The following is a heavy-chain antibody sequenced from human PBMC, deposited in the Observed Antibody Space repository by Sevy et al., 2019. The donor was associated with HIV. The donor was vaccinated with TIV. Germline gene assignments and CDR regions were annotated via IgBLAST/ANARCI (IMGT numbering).Heavy chain of an antibody. J-gene: IGHJ6*02. CDR2: ISYDGSNK. V-gene: IGHV3-30*04. Sequence: GGSLRLSCAASGFTFSSYAMHWVRQAPGKGLEWVAVISYDGSNKYYADSVKGRFTISRDNSKNTRYLQMNSLRAEDTAVYYCARGGTVTHYYYYYGMDVWGQGTTVTVSS. CDR1: GFTFSSYA. D-gene: IGHD4-17*01. CDR3: ARGGTVTHYYYYYGMDV.